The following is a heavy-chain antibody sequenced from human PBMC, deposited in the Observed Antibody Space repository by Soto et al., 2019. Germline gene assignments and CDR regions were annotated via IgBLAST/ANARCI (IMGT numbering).Heavy chain of an antibody. V-gene: IGHV2-26*01. CDR1: GFSLASGKVG. Sequence: HVTLKESGPVLVKPTETLTLTCTVSGFSLASGKVGVTWIRQPPGKALELLAHIFSNVEKSYRTSLKDRLTISEDTSKSQVVLTMTNVDPVDTVTYYCAQILFGRSVAGGYFYMDVWGKGTTVTVSS. J-gene: IGHJ6*03. D-gene: IGHD6-19*01. CDR2: IFSNVEK. CDR3: AQILFGRSVAGGYFYMDV.